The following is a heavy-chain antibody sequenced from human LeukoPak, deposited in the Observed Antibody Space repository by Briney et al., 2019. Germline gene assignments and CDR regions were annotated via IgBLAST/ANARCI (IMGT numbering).Heavy chain of an antibody. CDR1: GFTFSSYA. D-gene: IGHD2-2*01. CDR3: AKDLWDCSSTSCYYYYYYGMDV. J-gene: IGHJ6*02. Sequence: PGGSLRLSCAASGFTFSSYAMSWVRQAPGKGLEWVSAISGSGGSTYYADSVKGRFTISRDNSKNTLYLQMNSLRAEDTAVYYCAKDLWDCSSTSCYYYYYYGMDVWGQGTTVTVSS. V-gene: IGHV3-23*01. CDR2: ISGSGGST.